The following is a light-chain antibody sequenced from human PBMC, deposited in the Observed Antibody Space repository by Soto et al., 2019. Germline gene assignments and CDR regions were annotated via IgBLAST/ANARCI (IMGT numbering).Light chain of an antibody. V-gene: IGKV2-28*01. CDR1: QSLLHSNGYNY. J-gene: IGKJ2*01. Sequence: DIVMTQSPLSLPVTPGEPASISCNSSQSLLHSNGYNYLDWYLQKPGQSPQLLIYLGSNRASGVPDRFSGSGSGTDFTLKISRVEAEDVGIYYCMQGLETFFGQGTKLEIK. CDR3: MQGLETF. CDR2: LGS.